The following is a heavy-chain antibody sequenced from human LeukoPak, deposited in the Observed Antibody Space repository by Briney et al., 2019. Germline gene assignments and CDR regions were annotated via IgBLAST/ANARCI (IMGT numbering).Heavy chain of an antibody. CDR3: ASLRYYYDSSGHLFHY. J-gene: IGHJ4*02. CDR2: IYPGDSDT. CDR1: GYRSTNYW. Sequence: GESLKISCKGSGYRSTNYWIAWVRQLPGKGLEWMGTIYPGDSDTRYSPSFQGQVTFSADKSISTAYLQWDSLRASDTAMYYCASLRYYYDSSGHLFHYWGQGTLVTVSS. D-gene: IGHD3-22*01. V-gene: IGHV5-51*01.